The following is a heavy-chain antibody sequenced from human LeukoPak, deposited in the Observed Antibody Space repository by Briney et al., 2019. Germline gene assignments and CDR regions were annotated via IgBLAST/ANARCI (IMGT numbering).Heavy chain of an antibody. J-gene: IGHJ4*02. V-gene: IGHV3-30-3*01. CDR1: GFTFSSYA. Sequence: GGSLRLSCAASGFTFSSYAMHWVRQAPGKVLEWVALISYDGSNKYYADSVKGRFTISRDNSKNTLYLQMNNLRAEDTAVYYCASQWYSGTYWSYFDYWGQGTLVTVSS. CDR2: ISYDGSNK. CDR3: ASQWYSGTYWSYFDY. D-gene: IGHD1-26*01.